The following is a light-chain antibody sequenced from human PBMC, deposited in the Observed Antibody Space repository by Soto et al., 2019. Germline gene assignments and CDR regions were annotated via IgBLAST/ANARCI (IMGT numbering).Light chain of an antibody. Sequence: QSVLTQPASVSGSPGQSITISCTGTNSDVGSYNLVSWYQQYPGKAPKLMIYEVSKRPSGVSNRFSGSKSGNTASLTISGIQAEDEADYYCCSYAGSSTYVFGTGTKVTVL. J-gene: IGLJ1*01. CDR1: NSDVGSYNL. CDR2: EVS. V-gene: IGLV2-23*02. CDR3: CSYAGSSTYV.